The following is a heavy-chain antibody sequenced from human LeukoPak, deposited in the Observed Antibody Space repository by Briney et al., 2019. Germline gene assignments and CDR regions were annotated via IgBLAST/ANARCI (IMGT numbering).Heavy chain of an antibody. J-gene: IGHJ4*02. CDR3: ATRGDEYYYDSSGYSNPRDY. CDR1: GGTFSSYA. Sequence: SVKVSCKASGGTFSSYAISWVRQAPGQGLEWMGGIIPIFGTANYAQKFQGRVTMTEDTSTDTAYMELSSLRSEDTAVYYCATRGDEYYYDSSGYSNPRDYWGQGTLVTVSS. CDR2: IIPIFGTA. V-gene: IGHV1-69*06. D-gene: IGHD3-22*01.